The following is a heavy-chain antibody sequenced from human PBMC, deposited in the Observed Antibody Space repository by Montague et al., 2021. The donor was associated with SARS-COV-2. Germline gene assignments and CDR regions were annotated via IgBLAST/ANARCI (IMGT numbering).Heavy chain of an antibody. J-gene: IGHJ3*02. CDR1: VFTFSSYA. CDR2: LYSGGSST. Sequence: SLRLSCAASVFTFSSYAMNLVRQAPGKGLEWVSVLYSGGSSTYYXXSLKGRFTISRDNSKNTLYLQMNSLRAEDTAVYYCAKDVAIKYDFWSGYRYDAFDIWGQGTMVTVSS. CDR3: AKDVAIKYDFWSGYRYDAFDI. V-gene: IGHV3-23*03. D-gene: IGHD3-3*01.